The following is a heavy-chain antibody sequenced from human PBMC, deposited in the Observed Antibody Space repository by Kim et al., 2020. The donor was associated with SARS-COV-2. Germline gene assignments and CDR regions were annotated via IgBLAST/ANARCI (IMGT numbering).Heavy chain of an antibody. CDR1: GFAVYRFA. J-gene: IGHJ4*02. Sequence: GGSLRLSCAASGFAVYRFAMNWVRQAPGKGLEWISAITNNNGKTYYQDSVKGRFTISTDESKNIVYLHMNSLRVEDTAVYYCAKDHPSPGWPTFGDWGQGTLVAVSS. CDR2: ITNNNGKT. D-gene: IGHD6-19*01. CDR3: AKDHPSPGWPTFGD. V-gene: IGHV3-23*01.